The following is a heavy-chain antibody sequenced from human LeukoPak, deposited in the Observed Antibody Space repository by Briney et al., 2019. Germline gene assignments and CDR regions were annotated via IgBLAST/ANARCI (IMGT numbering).Heavy chain of an antibody. CDR1: GFTFSSYA. CDR2: ISGSGGNT. CDR3: AGSSSGYYYLDY. J-gene: IGHJ4*02. Sequence: GGSLRLSCAASGFTFSSYAMSWVRQAPGKGLDWVSAISGSGGNTYYADSVKGRFTISRDNAKNTLYLQMNSLRAEDTAVYYCAGSSSGYYYLDYWGPGTPVTVSS. D-gene: IGHD3-22*01. V-gene: IGHV3-23*01.